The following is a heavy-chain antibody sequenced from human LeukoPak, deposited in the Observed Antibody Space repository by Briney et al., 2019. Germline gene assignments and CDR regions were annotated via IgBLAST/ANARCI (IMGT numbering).Heavy chain of an antibody. CDR2: INTNTGNP. V-gene: IGHV7-4-1*02. Sequence: ASVKVTCKASGYTFTSYAMNWVRQAPGQGLGWMGWINTNTGNPTYAQGFTGRFVFSLDTSVSTAYLQISSLKAEDTAVYYCARETYVDTAMADYYYYYMDVWGKGTTVTVSS. CDR1: GYTFTSYA. D-gene: IGHD5-18*01. J-gene: IGHJ6*03. CDR3: ARETYVDTAMADYYYYYMDV.